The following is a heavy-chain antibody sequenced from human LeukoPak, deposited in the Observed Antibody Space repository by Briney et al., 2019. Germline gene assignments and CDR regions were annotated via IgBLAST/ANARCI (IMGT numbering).Heavy chain of an antibody. V-gene: IGHV1-69*05. CDR2: ITVMSGTA. CDR1: GDTFSSYA. D-gene: IGHD5-12*01. Sequence: SVKVSCKASGDTFSSYAIAWVRQAPGQGLEWMGRITVMSGTANYAQKFQDRVTITTDESTRTSYMEVSSLRSEDTAVYFCATELRGYSFGYDSWGQGTLVTVSS. CDR3: ATELRGYSFGYDS. J-gene: IGHJ5*01.